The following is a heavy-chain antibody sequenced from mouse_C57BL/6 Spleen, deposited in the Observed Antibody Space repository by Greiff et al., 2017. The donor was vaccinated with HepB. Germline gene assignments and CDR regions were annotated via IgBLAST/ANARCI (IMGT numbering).Heavy chain of an antibody. V-gene: IGHV1-58*01. CDR2: IYIGNGYT. CDR3: ARSGGANWDVRGAMDY. CDR1: GYTFTSYG. J-gene: IGHJ4*01. D-gene: IGHD4-1*01. Sequence: EVQLQQSGAELVRPGSSVKMSCKTSGYTFTSYGINWVKQRPGQGLEWIGYIYIGNGYTEYNEKLKGKATLTSDTSSSTAYMQLSSLTSEDSAIYCCARSGGANWDVRGAMDYWGQGTSVTVSS.